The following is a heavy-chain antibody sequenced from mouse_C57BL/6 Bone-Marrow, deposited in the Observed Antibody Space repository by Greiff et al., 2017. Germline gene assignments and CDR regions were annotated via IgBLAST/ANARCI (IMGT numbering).Heavy chain of an antibody. Sequence: EVHLVESGGGLVKPGGSLKLSCAASGFTFSSYAMSWVRQTPEQRLEWVATISDGGSYTYYPDNVKGRFTISRDNAKNNLYLQMSHLKSEDTAMYYCARGLELYDYGGQGTTLAVSS. CDR2: ISDGGSYT. V-gene: IGHV5-4*01. D-gene: IGHD2-12*01. CDR3: ARGLELYDY. J-gene: IGHJ2*01. CDR1: GFTFSSYA.